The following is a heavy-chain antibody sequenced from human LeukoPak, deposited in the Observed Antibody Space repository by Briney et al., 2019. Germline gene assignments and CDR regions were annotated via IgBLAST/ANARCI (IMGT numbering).Heavy chain of an antibody. D-gene: IGHD3-22*01. CDR3: ARDGYYYDSSGALDY. Sequence: SVKVSCKASGGTFSSYTISWVRQAPGQGLEWIGRIIPILGIANYAQKSQGRVTITADKSTSTAYMELSSLRSEDTAVYYCARDGYYYDSSGALDYWGQGTLVTVSS. V-gene: IGHV1-69*04. CDR2: IIPILGIA. CDR1: GGTFSSYT. J-gene: IGHJ4*02.